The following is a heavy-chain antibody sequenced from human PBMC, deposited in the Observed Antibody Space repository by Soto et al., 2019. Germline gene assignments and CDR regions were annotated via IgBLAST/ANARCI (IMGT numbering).Heavy chain of an antibody. V-gene: IGHV1-69*13. Sequence: GASVKVSCKASGGTFSSYAISWARQAPGQGLEWMGGIIPIFGTANYAQKFQGRVTITADESTSTAYMELSSLRSEDTAVYYCARAYRLKAGYYYYGMDVWGQGTTVTVSS. D-gene: IGHD4-4*01. CDR1: GGTFSSYA. CDR3: ARAYRLKAGYYYYGMDV. CDR2: IIPIFGTA. J-gene: IGHJ6*02.